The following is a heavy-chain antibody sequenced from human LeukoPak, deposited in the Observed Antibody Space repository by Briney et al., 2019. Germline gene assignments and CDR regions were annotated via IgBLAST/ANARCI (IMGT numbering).Heavy chain of an antibody. V-gene: IGHV4-34*01. CDR3: ARGEQQLDTYYYYYYGMDV. J-gene: IGHJ6*02. CDR1: GGSFSGYY. CDR2: INHSGST. D-gene: IGHD6-13*01. Sequence: SETLSLTCAVCGGSFSGYYWSWIRQPPGKGLEWIGEINHSGSTNYNPSLKSRVTISVDTSKNQFSLKLSSVTAADTAVYYCARGEQQLDTYYYYYYGMDVWGQGTTVTVSS.